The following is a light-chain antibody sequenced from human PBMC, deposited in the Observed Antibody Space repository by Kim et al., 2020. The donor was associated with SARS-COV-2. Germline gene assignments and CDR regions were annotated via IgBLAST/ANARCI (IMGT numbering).Light chain of an antibody. CDR3: SSYAGSNNLV. V-gene: IGLV2-8*01. J-gene: IGLJ3*02. Sequence: GQSVTSSCTGTSRDVGGYNYVSGYQQHPGKAPKLMIYEVSKRPSGVPDRFSGSKSGNTASLTVSGLQAEDEADYYCSSYAGSNNLVFGGGTQLTVL. CDR1: SRDVGGYNY. CDR2: EVS.